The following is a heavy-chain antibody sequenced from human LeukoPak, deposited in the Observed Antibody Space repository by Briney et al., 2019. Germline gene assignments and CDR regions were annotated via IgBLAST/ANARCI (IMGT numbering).Heavy chain of an antibody. V-gene: IGHV3-21*01. CDR3: ARQLGGWFDP. CDR1: GFTFSSYS. J-gene: IGHJ5*02. Sequence: GGPLRLSCAASGFTFSSYSMNWVRQAPGKGLEWVSSISSSSSYIYYADSVKGRFTISRDNAKNSLYLQMNSLRAEDTAVYYCARQLGGWFDPWGQGTLVTVSS. CDR2: ISSSSSYI. D-gene: IGHD6-13*01.